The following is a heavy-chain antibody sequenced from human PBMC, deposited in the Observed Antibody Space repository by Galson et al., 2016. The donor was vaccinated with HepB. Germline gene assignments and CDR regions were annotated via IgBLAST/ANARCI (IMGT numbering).Heavy chain of an antibody. D-gene: IGHD2-15*01. CDR2: ISSTSSYI. Sequence: SLRLSCAASGFTFSRYGMHWVRQAPGKGLEWLSYISSTSSYIYYADSVKGRLTISRDNAKNSLYLQMNSLRADDTAVYYCAREDGRGYCTGGSCLLKDGFDIWGQGTLVTVSA. CDR3: AREDGRGYCTGGSCLLKDGFDI. CDR1: GFTFSRYG. J-gene: IGHJ3*02. V-gene: IGHV3-21*05.